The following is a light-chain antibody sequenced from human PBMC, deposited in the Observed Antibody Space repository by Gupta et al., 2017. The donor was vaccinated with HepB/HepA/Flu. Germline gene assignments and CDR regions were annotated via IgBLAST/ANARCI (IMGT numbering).Light chain of an antibody. Sequence: QSALTQPASVSGSPGQSITISCTGSSSDVDCYNYVSCYQQHPGKAPKLMIYDVSNRPSGVSNRFSGSKSGNTASLTISGLQAEDEADYYCSSYTSSSTVVFGGGTKLTVL. CDR3: SSYTSSSTVV. CDR2: DVS. CDR1: SSDVDCYNY. V-gene: IGLV2-14*01. J-gene: IGLJ2*01.